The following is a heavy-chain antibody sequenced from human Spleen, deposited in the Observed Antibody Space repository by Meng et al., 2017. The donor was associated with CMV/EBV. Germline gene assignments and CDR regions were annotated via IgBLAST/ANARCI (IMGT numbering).Heavy chain of an antibody. V-gene: IGHV1-24*01. CDR1: GYTLTKLS. D-gene: IGHD4-11*01. CDR3: ARILQPNASPPENGMDV. CDR2: FDPEDGEK. J-gene: IGHJ6*02. Sequence: ASVKVSCKVAGYTLTKLSIHWVRQAPGEGLEWIGGFDPEDGEKVYVQKFQGRVTMTEDTSTDTAYMELSSLRSEDTAVYYCARILQPNASPPENGMDVWGQGTTVTVSS.